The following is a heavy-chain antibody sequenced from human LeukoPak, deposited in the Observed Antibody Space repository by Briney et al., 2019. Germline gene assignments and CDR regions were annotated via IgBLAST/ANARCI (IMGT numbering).Heavy chain of an antibody. J-gene: IGHJ4*02. Sequence: GGSLRLSCAASGFTFSSYAMHWVRQAPGKGLEWVAVISYDGSNKYYADSVKGRFTISRDNSKNTLYLQMNSLRAEDTAVYYCARGRWLQARGPSFDYWGRGTLVTVSS. V-gene: IGHV3-30-3*01. D-gene: IGHD5-24*01. CDR3: ARGRWLQARGPSFDY. CDR1: GFTFSSYA. CDR2: ISYDGSNK.